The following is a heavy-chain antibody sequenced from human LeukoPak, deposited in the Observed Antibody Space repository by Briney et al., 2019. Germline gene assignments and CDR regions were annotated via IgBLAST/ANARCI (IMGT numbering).Heavy chain of an antibody. CDR2: IYYSGST. J-gene: IGHJ4*02. CDR1: GGSISSYY. Sequence: SETLSLTCTVSGGSISSYYWSWIRQPPGKGLEWIGYIYYSGSTDYNPSLKSRVTISVDTSKNQFSLKLSSVTAADTAVYYCARGGGYASPIGYWGQGALVTVSS. D-gene: IGHD5-12*01. CDR3: ARGGGYASPIGY. V-gene: IGHV4-59*01.